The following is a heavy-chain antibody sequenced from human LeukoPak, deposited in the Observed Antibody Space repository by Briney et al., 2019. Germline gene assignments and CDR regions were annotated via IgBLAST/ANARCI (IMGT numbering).Heavy chain of an antibody. Sequence: GASVKVSCKASGYTFTSYDINWVRQATGQGLEWMGWMNPNSGNTGYAQKFQGRVTMTRNTSISTAYMELSSLRSEDMAVYYCARGGSMVRGVIIRKFDYWGQGTLVTVSS. V-gene: IGHV1-8*01. CDR2: MNPNSGNT. CDR3: ARGGSMVRGVIIRKFDY. J-gene: IGHJ4*02. D-gene: IGHD3-10*01. CDR1: GYTFTSYD.